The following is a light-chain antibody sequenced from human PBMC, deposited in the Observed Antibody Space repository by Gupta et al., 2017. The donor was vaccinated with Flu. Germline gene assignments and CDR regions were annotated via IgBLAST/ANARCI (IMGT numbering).Light chain of an antibody. Sequence: QSVLTQPPSVSGAPGQSVTISCTGSSSNIGAGYDVHWYQQLPGKAPKRLIEGNSNRPSGVTDRFAGYKAGTYESRDIKGLQAEDEAEDYGQFCDSRLRGSVFGGGTKLT. CDR2: GNS. V-gene: IGLV1-40*01. CDR1: SSNIGAGYD. CDR3: QFCDSRLRGSV. J-gene: IGLJ3*02.